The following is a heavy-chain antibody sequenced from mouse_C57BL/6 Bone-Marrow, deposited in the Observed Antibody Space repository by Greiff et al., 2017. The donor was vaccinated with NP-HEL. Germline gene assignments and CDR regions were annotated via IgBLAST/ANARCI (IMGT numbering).Heavy chain of an antibody. J-gene: IGHJ4*01. CDR3: AKNYYCGRYAMDY. D-gene: IGHD1-1*01. CDR2: IWRGGST. V-gene: IGHV2-5*01. Sequence: VQLQQSGPGLVQPSQSLSITCTVSGFSLTSYGVHWVRQSPGKGLEWLGVIWRGGSTDYNAAFMSRLSITKDNSKSQVFFKMNSLQADDTAIYYCAKNYYCGRYAMDYWGQGTSVTVSS. CDR1: GFSLTSYG.